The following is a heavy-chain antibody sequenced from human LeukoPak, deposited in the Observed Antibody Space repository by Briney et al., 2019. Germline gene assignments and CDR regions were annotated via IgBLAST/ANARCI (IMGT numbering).Heavy chain of an antibody. V-gene: IGHV4-4*02. D-gene: IGHD1-26*01. J-gene: IGHJ4*02. CDR2: IYHSGST. Sequence: SETLSLTCGVSGGSISSSYWWSWVRQPPGKGLEWIGEIYHSGSTNYNPSPKSRVTISVDTSKNQFSLKLTSVTAADTAVYYCARAIGVGAMTPFDYWGQGTLVTVSS. CDR3: ARAIGVGAMTPFDY. CDR1: GGSISSSYW.